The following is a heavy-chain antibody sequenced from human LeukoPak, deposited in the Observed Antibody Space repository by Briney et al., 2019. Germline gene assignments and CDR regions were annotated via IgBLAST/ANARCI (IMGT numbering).Heavy chain of an antibody. CDR3: ARVPADYDILTGLDY. D-gene: IGHD3-9*01. CDR1: GGSISSYY. Sequence: SETLSLTCTVSGGSISSYYWSWIRQPAGKGLEWIGRIYTSGSTNYNPSLKSRVTISVDRSKNQFSLKLSSVTAADTAVYYCARVPADYDILTGLDYWGQGTLVTVSS. V-gene: IGHV4-4*07. CDR2: IYTSGST. J-gene: IGHJ4*02.